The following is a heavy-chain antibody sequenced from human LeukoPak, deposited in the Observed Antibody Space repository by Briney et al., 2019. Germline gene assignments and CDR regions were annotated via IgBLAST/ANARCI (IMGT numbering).Heavy chain of an antibody. Sequence: GGSLRLXCAASGFTFSSYSMNWVRQAPGKGLEWVSSISSSSSYIYYADSVKGRFTISRDNAKNSLYLQMNSLRAEDTAVYYCASLQQGATRGLFDYWGQGTLVTVSS. CDR1: GFTFSSYS. J-gene: IGHJ4*02. CDR2: ISSSSSYI. D-gene: IGHD1-26*01. CDR3: ASLQQGATRGLFDY. V-gene: IGHV3-21*01.